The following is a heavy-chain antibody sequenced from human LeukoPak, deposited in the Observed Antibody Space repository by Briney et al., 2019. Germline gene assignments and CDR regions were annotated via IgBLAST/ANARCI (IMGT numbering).Heavy chain of an antibody. Sequence: GGSLRLSCAASGFTFSTYGVYWVRQTPGKGLEWVSSNSGGSSYYADSVTGRFTISRDNSKNTLYLQMNSLRAEDTAVYYCAKDLGSSGWYIDYWGQGTLVTVSS. CDR1: GFTFSTYG. D-gene: IGHD6-19*01. CDR2: NSGGSS. J-gene: IGHJ4*02. CDR3: AKDLGSSGWYIDY. V-gene: IGHV3-23*01.